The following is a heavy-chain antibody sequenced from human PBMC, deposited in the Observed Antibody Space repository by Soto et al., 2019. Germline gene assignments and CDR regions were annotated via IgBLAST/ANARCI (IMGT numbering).Heavy chain of an antibody. D-gene: IGHD1-1*01. CDR3: ARGLRGTGTRYKYYYMDF. V-gene: IGHV1-8*01. CDR1: GYTFTSYD. Sequence: QVQLVQSGAEVKKPGASVKVSCKASGYTFTSYDINWVRQATGQGLEWMGWMNPNSGNTGYAQKFQGRVTMTRSTSISTAYMELSSLRSEDTAVYYCARGLRGTGTRYKYYYMDFWGKGTTVTVSS. CDR2: MNPNSGNT. J-gene: IGHJ6*03.